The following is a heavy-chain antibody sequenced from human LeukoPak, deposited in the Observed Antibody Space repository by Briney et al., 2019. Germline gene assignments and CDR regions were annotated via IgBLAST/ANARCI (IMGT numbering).Heavy chain of an antibody. V-gene: IGHV3-7*01. CDR2: IKQDGSEK. J-gene: IGHJ4*02. D-gene: IGHD2-15*01. CDR3: ARDVALVGGGFNY. CDR1: GFIFSTYW. Sequence: PGGSLTLSCAASGFIFSTYWMSWVRQAPGKGLEWVANIKQDGSEKYYVASVEGRFTISRDNAENFLFLQMNSLRVEDTAIYYCARDVALVGGGFNYWGQGTLVTVSS.